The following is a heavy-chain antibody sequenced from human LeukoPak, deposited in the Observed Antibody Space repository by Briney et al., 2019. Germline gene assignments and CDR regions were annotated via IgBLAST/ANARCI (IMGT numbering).Heavy chain of an antibody. CDR2: IYSGGST. V-gene: IGHV3-53*04. Sequence: GGSLRLSCAASGFTFSDYAMSWVRQAPGKGLEWVSVIYSGGSTYYADSVKGRFTISRHNSKNTLYLQMNSLRAEDTAVYYCARGSEELLWFGESHWGQGTLVTVSS. CDR3: ARGSEELLWFGESH. J-gene: IGHJ4*02. CDR1: GFTFSDYA. D-gene: IGHD3-10*01.